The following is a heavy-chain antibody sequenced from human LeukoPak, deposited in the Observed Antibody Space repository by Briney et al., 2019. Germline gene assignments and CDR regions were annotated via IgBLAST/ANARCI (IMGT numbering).Heavy chain of an antibody. Sequence: GGSLRLSCAASGFTFSSYWMSWVRQAPGKGLEWVANIKQDGSEKYYVDSVKGRFTISRDNAKNSLYLQMNSLRAEDTAVYYCARAFSSSSIDDAFDIWGQGTMVTVSS. CDR1: GFTFSSYW. CDR2: IKQDGSEK. D-gene: IGHD6-6*01. J-gene: IGHJ3*02. V-gene: IGHV3-7*01. CDR3: ARAFSSSSIDDAFDI.